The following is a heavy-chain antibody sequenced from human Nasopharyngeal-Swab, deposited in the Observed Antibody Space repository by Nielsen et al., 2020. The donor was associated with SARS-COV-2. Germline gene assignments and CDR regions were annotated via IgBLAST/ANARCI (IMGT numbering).Heavy chain of an antibody. CDR2: IYYSGST. Sequence: WIRQPPGKGLEWLGSIYYSGSTYYNPSLKSRVTISVDTSKNQFSLKLSSVTAADTAVYYCARQETGGYQYYFDYWGQGTLVTVSS. J-gene: IGHJ4*02. V-gene: IGHV4-39*01. D-gene: IGHD5-12*01. CDR3: ARQETGGYQYYFDY.